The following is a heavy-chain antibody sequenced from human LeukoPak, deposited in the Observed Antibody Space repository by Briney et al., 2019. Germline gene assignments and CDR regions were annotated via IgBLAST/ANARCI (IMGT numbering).Heavy chain of an antibody. Sequence: GGSLRLSCAASGFTVSSNYMSWVRQAPGKGLEWVSVIYSGGSTYYADSVKGRFTISRDNSKNTLYLQMNSLKTEDTAVYYCTTGPIQGSTVTKADYWGQGTLVTVSS. CDR2: IYSGGST. CDR3: TTGPIQGSTVTKADY. V-gene: IGHV3-53*01. D-gene: IGHD4-17*01. CDR1: GFTVSSNY. J-gene: IGHJ4*02.